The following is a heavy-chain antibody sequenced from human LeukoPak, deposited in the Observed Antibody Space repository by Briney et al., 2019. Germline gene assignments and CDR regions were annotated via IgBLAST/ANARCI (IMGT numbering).Heavy chain of an antibody. CDR1: GYTFTAYY. Sequence: ASVKASCKASGYTFTAYYIHWLRQAPGQGPEWMGWIKPDSGSSHYAQKFQGRVTMTRDTSSNSAYMDLTSLKSDDTALYARARVPIAVAGLYYFDYWGQGALVTVSS. V-gene: IGHV1-2*02. CDR3: ARVPIAVAGLYYFDY. J-gene: IGHJ4*02. D-gene: IGHD6-19*01. CDR2: IKPDSGSS.